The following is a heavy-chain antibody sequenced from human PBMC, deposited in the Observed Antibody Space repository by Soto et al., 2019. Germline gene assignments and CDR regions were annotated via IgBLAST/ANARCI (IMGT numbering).Heavy chain of an antibody. CDR3: AREDDGGDRDYYGLDV. CDR1: GGSISSEYFH. V-gene: IGHV4-30-4*08. CDR2: IHYTGSI. D-gene: IGHD2-21*02. Sequence: SETLSLTCAVAGGSISSEYFHWTWIRQSPGKGLEWIGYIHYTGSIMYNPSFKSRLTMAVDTTKNQFSLQLTSVTAADTAVYFCAREDDGGDRDYYGLDVWGQGTTVTVSS. J-gene: IGHJ6*02.